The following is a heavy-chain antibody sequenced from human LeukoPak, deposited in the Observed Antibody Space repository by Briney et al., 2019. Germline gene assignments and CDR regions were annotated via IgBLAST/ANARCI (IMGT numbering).Heavy chain of an antibody. CDR2: ISGSGGST. CDR1: GFTFSSYA. Sequence: GGSLRLSCAASGFTFSSYAMSWVRHAPGKGLEWVSAISGSGGSTYYADSVKSRFTISTDNSKNTLYLQMNSLRAEDTPVYYCAKDRGDYYYYYYMDVWGKGTTVTVSS. D-gene: IGHD3-10*01. J-gene: IGHJ6*03. V-gene: IGHV3-23*01. CDR3: AKDRGDYYYYYYMDV.